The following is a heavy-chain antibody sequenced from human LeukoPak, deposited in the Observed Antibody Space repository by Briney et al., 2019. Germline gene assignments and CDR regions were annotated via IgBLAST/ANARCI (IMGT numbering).Heavy chain of an antibody. Sequence: SETLSLTCTVSGGSISSITYYWGWIRQPPGKGLEWVGHMYYRGNTFYNPSLKSRVTISVDTSKNQFSLKLRSVAAADTAVYYCARLYGNYQNYFDYWGQGTLVTVSS. CDR1: GGSISSITYY. CDR2: MYYRGNT. V-gene: IGHV4-39*07. D-gene: IGHD1-7*01. J-gene: IGHJ4*02. CDR3: ARLYGNYQNYFDY.